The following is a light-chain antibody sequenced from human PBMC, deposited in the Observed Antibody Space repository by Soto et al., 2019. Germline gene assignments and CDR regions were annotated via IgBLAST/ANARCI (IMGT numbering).Light chain of an antibody. CDR3: QTXXTXXXX. J-gene: IGLJ3*02. CDR2: LDSDGSH. Sequence: QLVLTQSPSASASLGASVKLTCTLSSGHSTYAIAWHQQQPEKGPRYLMKLDSDGSHSKGDGIPDRFSGSSSGAERYLTIXXXQSEDEADYYCQTXXTXXXXFGGG. V-gene: IGLV4-69*01. CDR1: SGHSTYA.